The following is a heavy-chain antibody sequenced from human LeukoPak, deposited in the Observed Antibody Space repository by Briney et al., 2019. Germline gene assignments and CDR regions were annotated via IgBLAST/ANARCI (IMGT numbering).Heavy chain of an antibody. CDR1: GYIFTTSY. V-gene: IGHV1-46*01. CDR2: INPRGGST. D-gene: IGHD5-24*01. Sequence: ASVKVSCKASGYIFTTSYIQWVRQAPGQGLEWVGIINPRGGSTSYARKFQGRVTMTRDMSTSTVYMELNSLRSEDTAVYYCAKDDAWLQFGNWGQGTLVTVSS. CDR3: AKDDAWLQFGN. J-gene: IGHJ4*02.